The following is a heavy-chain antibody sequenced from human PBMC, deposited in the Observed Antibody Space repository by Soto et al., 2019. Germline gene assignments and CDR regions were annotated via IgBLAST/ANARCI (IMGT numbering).Heavy chain of an antibody. J-gene: IGHJ5*02. CDR2: IYTDGSST. Sequence: GGSLRLSCAASGFTFSSYWMYWVRQAPGKGLVWVSRIYTDGSSTSYADSVKGRFTISRDNAENMLYLQMNSLRAEDTGVYLCARDQARAWSFQLDLWGQGTLVTVSS. V-gene: IGHV3-74*01. CDR1: GFTFSSYW. D-gene: IGHD6-6*01. CDR3: ARDQARAWSFQLDL.